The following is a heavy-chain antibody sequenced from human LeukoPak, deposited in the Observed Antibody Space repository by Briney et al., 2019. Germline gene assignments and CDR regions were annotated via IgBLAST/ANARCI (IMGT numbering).Heavy chain of an antibody. J-gene: IGHJ4*02. CDR2: INHSGST. Sequence: SETLSLTCAVYGGSFSGYYWSWIRQPPGKGLEWIGEINHSGSTNFHPSLKSRVTISVDTSKNQFSLQLSSVTAADTAVCYCAGGLGGPLFDYWGQGTWSPSPQ. CDR3: AGGLGGPLFDY. CDR1: GGSFSGYY. D-gene: IGHD3-3*01. V-gene: IGHV4-34*01.